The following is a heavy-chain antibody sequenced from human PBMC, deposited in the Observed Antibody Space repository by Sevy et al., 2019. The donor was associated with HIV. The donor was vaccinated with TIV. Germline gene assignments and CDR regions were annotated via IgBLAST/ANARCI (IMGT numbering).Heavy chain of an antibody. CDR2: IIPIFGTA. V-gene: IGHV1-69*06. J-gene: IGHJ6*03. D-gene: IGHD6-19*01. CDR3: ARDAGYSSYYYYMDV. CDR1: GGTFSSYA. Sequence: ASVKVSCKASGGTFSSYAISWVRQAPGQGLEWMGGIIPIFGTANYAQKFQGRVTITADKSTSTAYMELSSLRSEDTAVYYCARDAGYSSYYYYMDVWGNGTTVTVSS.